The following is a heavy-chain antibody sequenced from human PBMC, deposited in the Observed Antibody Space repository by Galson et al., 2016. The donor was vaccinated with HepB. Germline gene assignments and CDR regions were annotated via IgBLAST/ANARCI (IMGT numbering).Heavy chain of an antibody. CDR3: ATLGYSHYDY. J-gene: IGHJ4*02. Sequence: SLRLSCAASGFTVSSDSMSWVRQASGKGLEWVSVIYKLTTSYYADSVKGRFTISRDDSKNTVYLQMNNLRVEDTAVYYCATLGYSHYDYWGQGTQVTVSS. V-gene: IGHV3-53*01. CDR1: GFTVSSDS. D-gene: IGHD4-11*01. CDR2: IYKLTTS.